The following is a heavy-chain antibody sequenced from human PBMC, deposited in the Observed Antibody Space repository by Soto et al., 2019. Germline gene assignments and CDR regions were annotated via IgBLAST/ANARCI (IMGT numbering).Heavy chain of an antibody. CDR2: IYYSGST. Sequence: QVQLQESGPGLVKPSETLSLTCTVSGGSISSYYWSWIRQPPGKGLEWIGYIYYSGSTNYNPSLKGLVTIAVDTSKNQFSLKLSSVTAADTAVYYCARDSGASSSSWPYFDYWGQGTLVTVSS. D-gene: IGHD6-13*01. V-gene: IGHV4-59*01. CDR3: ARDSGASSSSWPYFDY. J-gene: IGHJ4*02. CDR1: GGSISSYY.